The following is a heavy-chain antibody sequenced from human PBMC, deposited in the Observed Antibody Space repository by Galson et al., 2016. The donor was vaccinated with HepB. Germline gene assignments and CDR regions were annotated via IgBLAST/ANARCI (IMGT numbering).Heavy chain of an antibody. CDR1: GGSVSGYY. CDR3: ARLLRRWDGFFDY. CDR2: IYDSGST. V-gene: IGHV4-59*08. D-gene: IGHD3-10*01. Sequence: TLSLTCTVSGGSVSGYYWSWIRQPPGKGLEWIGHIYDSGSTNYNPSLQRRLTISIDTSKDQFSLRLSSVTAPDTAVYYFARLLRRWDGFFDYWGQGTLVTVSS. J-gene: IGHJ4*02.